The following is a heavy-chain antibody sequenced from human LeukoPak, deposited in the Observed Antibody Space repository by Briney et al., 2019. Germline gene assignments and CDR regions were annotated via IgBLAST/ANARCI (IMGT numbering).Heavy chain of an antibody. D-gene: IGHD6-19*01. CDR3: VKGSDLGWVYYFDY. J-gene: IGHJ4*02. CDR1: GFIFSSYG. Sequence: PGRSLRLSCAASGFIFSSYGMHWVRQAPGKGLEWVAVIWYDGSNEYYADSVKGRFTISRDNSKNTLYLQMNSLRAEDTAVYYCVKGSDLGWVYYFDYWGQGALVTVSS. CDR2: IWYDGSNE. V-gene: IGHV3-33*06.